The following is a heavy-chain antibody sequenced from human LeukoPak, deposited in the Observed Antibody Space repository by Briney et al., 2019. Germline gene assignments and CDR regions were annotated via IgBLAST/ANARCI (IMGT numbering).Heavy chain of an antibody. Sequence: GASVKVSCKTSGYTFVNYGVSWVRHGPGQGLEWMGYISSYNGNTDYAQKFQGRVTMSTETSTSTVYMELRSLRSDDTAVYYCARDLGGLPGDYWGQGTLVTVSS. CDR2: ISSYNGNT. CDR3: ARDLGGLPGDY. D-gene: IGHD3-10*01. V-gene: IGHV1-18*01. CDR1: GYTFVNYG. J-gene: IGHJ4*02.